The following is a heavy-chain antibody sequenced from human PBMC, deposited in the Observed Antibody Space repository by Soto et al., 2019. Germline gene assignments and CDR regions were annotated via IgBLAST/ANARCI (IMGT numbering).Heavy chain of an antibody. D-gene: IGHD1-1*01. CDR1: GGSTSSCY. CDR2: IYYSGST. Sequence: SETLSLTCTVSGGSTSSCYWSWMRQPPGKRLEWIGYIYYSGSTNYNPSLKSRVTISVDTSKNQFSLKLSSVTAADTAVYYCSSSTSRDAPDWFAPPGQGTLVIVSS. V-gene: IGHV4-59*01. J-gene: IGHJ5*02. CDR3: SSSTSRDAPDWFAP.